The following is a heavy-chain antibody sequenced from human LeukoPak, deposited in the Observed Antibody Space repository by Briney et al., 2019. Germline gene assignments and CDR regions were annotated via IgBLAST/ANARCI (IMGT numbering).Heavy chain of an antibody. J-gene: IGHJ4*02. CDR3: ARDFEWSFDY. D-gene: IGHD3-3*01. V-gene: IGHV3-30*02. Sequence: PGGSLRLSCAASGFTFSYYGMHWVRQAPGKGLEWAAFIPSDGSNKYYADFVKGRFTISRDSSKNTLFLQMNSLRPEDTAVYYCARDFEWSFDYWGQGSLVTVSS. CDR2: IPSDGSNK. CDR1: GFTFSYYG.